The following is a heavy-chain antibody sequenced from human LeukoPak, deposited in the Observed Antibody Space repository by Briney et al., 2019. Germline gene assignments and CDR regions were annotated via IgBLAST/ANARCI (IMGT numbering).Heavy chain of an antibody. CDR3: ARVGPPFSPNYYFDY. CDR1: GFTFSDYY. CDR2: ISSSGSTI. V-gene: IGHV3-11*01. Sequence: GSLRLSCAASGFTFSDYYMSWIRQAPGKGLEWVSYISSSGSTIYYADSVKGRFTISRDNAKNSLYLQMNSLRAEDTAVYYCARVGPPFSPNYYFDYWGQGTPVTVSS. D-gene: IGHD4/OR15-4a*01. J-gene: IGHJ4*02.